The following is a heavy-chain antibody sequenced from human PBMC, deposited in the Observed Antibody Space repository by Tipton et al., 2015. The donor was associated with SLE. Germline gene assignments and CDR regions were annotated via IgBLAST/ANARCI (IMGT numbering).Heavy chain of an antibody. CDR3: AKQISPHYGMDV. J-gene: IGHJ6*02. Sequence: SLRLSCAASGFTFSTYEMNWVRQAPGKGLEWVAVIWYDGSNKYYADSVKGRFTISRDNSKNTLYLQMNSLRTEDTAVYYCAKQISPHYGMDVWGQGTTVAVSS. V-gene: IGHV3-30*18. CDR1: GFTFSTYE. CDR2: IWYDGSNK.